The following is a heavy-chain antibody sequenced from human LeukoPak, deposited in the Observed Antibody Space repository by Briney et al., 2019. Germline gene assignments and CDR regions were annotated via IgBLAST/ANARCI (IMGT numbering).Heavy chain of an antibody. D-gene: IGHD2-2*03. CDR2: IIPIFGTA. CDR3: ARGLDIVVVPAATGQFGWFDP. Sequence: SSVKVSCKASGGTFSSYAISWVRQAPGQGLEWMGGIIPIFGTANYAQKSQGRVTITADESTSTAYMELSSLRSEDTAVYYCARGLDIVVVPAATGQFGWFDPWGQGTLVTVSS. CDR1: GGTFSSYA. V-gene: IGHV1-69*01. J-gene: IGHJ5*02.